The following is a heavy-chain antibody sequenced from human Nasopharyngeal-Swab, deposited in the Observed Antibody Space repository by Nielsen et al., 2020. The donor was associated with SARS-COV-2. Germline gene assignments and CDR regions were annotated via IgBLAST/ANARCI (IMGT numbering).Heavy chain of an antibody. CDR3: ARSPTPMVQGERDWFDP. CDR1: GYTFTGYY. Sequence: ASVKVSCKASGYTFTGYYMHWVRQAPGQGLEWMGRINPNSGGTNYAQKFQGRVTMTRDTSISTAYMELSRLRFDDTAVYYCARSPTPMVQGERDWFDPWGQGTLVTVSS. V-gene: IGHV1-2*06. CDR2: INPNSGGT. J-gene: IGHJ5*02. D-gene: IGHD3-10*01.